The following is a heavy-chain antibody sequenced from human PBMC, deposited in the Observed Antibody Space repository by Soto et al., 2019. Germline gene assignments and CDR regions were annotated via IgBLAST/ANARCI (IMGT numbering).Heavy chain of an antibody. V-gene: IGHV3-30-3*01. CDR3: ARDRSYGDYYY. J-gene: IGHJ4*02. CDR2: ISYDGSNK. CDR1: GFTFSSYA. Sequence: GGSLRLSCAASGFTFSSYAMHWVRQAPGKGLEWVAVISYDGSNKYYADSVKGRFTISRDNSKNTLYLQMNSLRAEDTAVYYCARDRSYGDYYYWGQGTLVTVSS. D-gene: IGHD4-17*01.